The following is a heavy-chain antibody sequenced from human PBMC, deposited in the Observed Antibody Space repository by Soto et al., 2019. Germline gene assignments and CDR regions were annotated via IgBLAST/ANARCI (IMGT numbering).Heavy chain of an antibody. J-gene: IGHJ4*02. D-gene: IGHD6-19*01. V-gene: IGHV3-30*02. CDR3: ATVAAQWHLDY. Sequence: GGSLRLSCAASGFIFSNYGMVWVRQAPGKGLEWVTVIRYDGSQKYYADSVKGRFTISRDDSKSTLYLQINSLRVEDTAVYYCATVAAQWHLDYWGQGTLVTVSS. CDR2: IRYDGSQK. CDR1: GFIFSNYG.